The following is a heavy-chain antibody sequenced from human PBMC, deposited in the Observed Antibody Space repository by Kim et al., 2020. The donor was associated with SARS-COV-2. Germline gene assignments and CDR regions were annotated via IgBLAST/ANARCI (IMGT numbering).Heavy chain of an antibody. D-gene: IGHD3-9*01. J-gene: IGHJ5*02. CDR1: GFTFSSYA. V-gene: IGHV3-23*01. Sequence: GGSLRLSCAASGFTFSSYAMSWVRQAPGKGLEWVSAISGSGGSTYYADSVKGRFTISRDHSKNTLYLQMNSLRAGDTAVYYCAKETVFLQLGPAFDPWGQGPLVTVSS. CDR2: ISGSGGST. CDR3: AKETVFLQLGPAFDP.